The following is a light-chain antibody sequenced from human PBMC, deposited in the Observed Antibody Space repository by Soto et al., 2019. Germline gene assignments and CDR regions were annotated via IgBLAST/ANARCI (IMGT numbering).Light chain of an antibody. CDR1: QSVSSNY. CDR3: QQYGRSPPSWT. V-gene: IGKV3-20*01. Sequence: ETVLTQSPGTLSLSPGERATLSCRASQSVSSNYLAWYQQKPGQAPRLLIYGASSRATGIPDRFSGSGAGSDFTLTISRLEPEDFAVYYCQQYGRSPPSWTFGQGTYVEIK. J-gene: IGKJ1*01. CDR2: GAS.